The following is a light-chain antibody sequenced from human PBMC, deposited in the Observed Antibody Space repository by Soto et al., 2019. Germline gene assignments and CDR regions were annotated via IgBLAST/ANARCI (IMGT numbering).Light chain of an antibody. V-gene: IGLV2-23*02. CDR1: SSDVGSYNL. Sequence: QSALTQPASVSGSPGQSITISCTGTSSDVGSYNLVSWYQQHPGKAPKLMIYEVSKRPSGVSNRFSGSKSVNTASLTISGLQAEDEADYFCCSYAGSSYVFGTGTKVTVL. CDR2: EVS. J-gene: IGLJ1*01. CDR3: CSYAGSSYV.